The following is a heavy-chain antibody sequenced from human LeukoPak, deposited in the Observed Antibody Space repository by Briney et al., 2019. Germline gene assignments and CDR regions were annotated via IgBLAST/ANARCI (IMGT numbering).Heavy chain of an antibody. CDR2: ISGSGGTT. Sequence: GGSLRLSCAASGFTFSSCAMSWVRPAPGKGLEWVSAISGSGGTTYYADSLKGRFTISRDNSKNTLYLQISSLRADDTAVYYCAKGDWDLSHFDYWGQGALVTVSS. CDR3: AKGDWDLSHFDY. CDR1: GFTFSSCA. J-gene: IGHJ4*02. V-gene: IGHV3-23*01. D-gene: IGHD1-26*01.